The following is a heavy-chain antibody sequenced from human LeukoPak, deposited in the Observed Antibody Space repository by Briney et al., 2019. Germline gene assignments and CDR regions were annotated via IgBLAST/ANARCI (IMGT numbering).Heavy chain of an antibody. D-gene: IGHD2-15*01. CDR2: IDPNRGGT. CDR3: ARDWDQLVPSKGGPPRYFYFMDV. CDR1: GYTFTDYN. Sequence: ASVKVSCKTSGYTFTDYNMHWVRQAPGQGPEWMGWIDPNRGGTNYAHRFQDRVTITRDTSISTVYMELKNLRSDDTAVYYCARDWDQLVPSKGGPPRYFYFMDVWGKGTSVIVSS. J-gene: IGHJ6*03. V-gene: IGHV1-2*07.